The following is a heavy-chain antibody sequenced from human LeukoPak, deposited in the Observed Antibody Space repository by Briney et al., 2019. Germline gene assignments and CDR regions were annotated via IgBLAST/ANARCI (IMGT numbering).Heavy chain of an antibody. CDR3: AGGAYGSGSYAKWFDP. D-gene: IGHD3-10*01. J-gene: IGHJ5*02. CDR1: GGSISSDLYY. Sequence: SQTLSLTCTVSGGSISSDLYYWSWIRQPAGKGLEWIGRIYSGGTTNYNPSLKSRVTISIERSKNQVSLMLNSVTAAHTAVYYCAGGAYGSGSYAKWFDPWGQGTLVIVSS. V-gene: IGHV4-61*02. CDR2: IYSGGTT.